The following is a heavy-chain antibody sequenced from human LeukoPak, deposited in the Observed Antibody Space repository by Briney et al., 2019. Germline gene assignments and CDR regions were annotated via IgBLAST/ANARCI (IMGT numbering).Heavy chain of an antibody. J-gene: IGHJ4*02. D-gene: IGHD2-2*01. CDR1: GGTFSSYA. CDR3: ASCYCSSTSCYETFDY. CDR2: IIPIFGTA. V-gene: IGHV1-69*05. Sequence: SVKVSCKASGGTFSSYAISWVRQAPGQGLEWMGGIIPIFGTANYAQKFQGRVTITTDESTSTAYMELSSLRSEDTAVYYCASCYCSSTSCYETFDYWGQGTLVTVSS.